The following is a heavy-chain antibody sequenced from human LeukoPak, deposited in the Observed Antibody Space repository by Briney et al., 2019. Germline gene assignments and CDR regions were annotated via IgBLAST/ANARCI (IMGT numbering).Heavy chain of an antibody. D-gene: IGHD6-25*01. J-gene: IGHJ4*02. Sequence: GESLKISCKASGYSFTDFWIGWVRQLPGKGLEWMGNIHPADSDTRYSPSFQGHVTISADKSINTAYLQWTSLNASDTAMYYCARTYTSGWRANWGQGTLVTVSS. CDR3: ARTYTSGWRAN. V-gene: IGHV5-51*01. CDR1: GYSFTDFW. CDR2: IHPADSDT.